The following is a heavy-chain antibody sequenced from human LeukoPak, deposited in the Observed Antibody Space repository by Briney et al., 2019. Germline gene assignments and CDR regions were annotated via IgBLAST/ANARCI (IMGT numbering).Heavy chain of an antibody. Sequence: GGALLISCWGAGCFITSYWFGSGRRMAGRGRVWMGIIYPGDSDTRYSPSFQVQVTISADKSIGTAYLQWSSLKASDTAMYYCARHSPVGKYYYDSSGPASDYWGQGTLVTVSS. D-gene: IGHD3-22*01. CDR1: GCFITSYW. CDR3: ARHSPVGKYYYDSSGPASDY. CDR2: IYPGDSDT. V-gene: IGHV5-51*01. J-gene: IGHJ4*02.